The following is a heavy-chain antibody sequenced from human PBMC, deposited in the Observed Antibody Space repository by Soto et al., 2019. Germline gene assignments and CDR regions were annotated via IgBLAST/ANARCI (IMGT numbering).Heavy chain of an antibody. CDR3: ARRARTANTNCAAFDV. V-gene: IGHV3-23*01. J-gene: IGHJ3*01. D-gene: IGHD1-7*01. CDR1: GFTFNTYV. Sequence: EVQLLESGGGLVQPGGSLRLSCAASGFTFNTYVMNWVRQAPGKGLEWVSTISFSADKTHYADSVKGRFTIARDNSRDTLILQMNTLRADNAAVYYCARRARTANTNCAAFDVWGQGTMVTVSS. CDR2: ISFSADKT.